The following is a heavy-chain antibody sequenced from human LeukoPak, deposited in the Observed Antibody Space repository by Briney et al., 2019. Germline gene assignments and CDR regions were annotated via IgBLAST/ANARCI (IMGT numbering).Heavy chain of an antibody. CDR2: IYYSGNT. CDR1: GGSITSYY. J-gene: IGHJ4*02. CDR3: ARRKTTAGHDY. V-gene: IGHV4-59*08. Sequence: SQTLSLTCTVSGGSITSYYWSWIRQPPGKGLEWIGYIYYSGNTNYNPSLKSRVTISVDTSKNQFSLKLSSLTAADTAVYYCARRKTTAGHDYWGQGTLVTVSS. D-gene: IGHD1/OR15-1a*01.